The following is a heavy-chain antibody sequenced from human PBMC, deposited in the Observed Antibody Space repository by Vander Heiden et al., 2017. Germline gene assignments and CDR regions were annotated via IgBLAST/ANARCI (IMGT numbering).Heavy chain of an antibody. CDR2: ISWDGGTT. CDR1: GFTFDDYS. J-gene: IGHJ4*02. Sequence: EVQLVESGGVVIQPGGALRLYCAASGFTFDDYSMPWVRQAPGKGLEWVSLISWDGGTTYYADSVKGRFTISRDNSKNSLYLQMNSLIFEDTALYYCAKEISGRGVLSFDYWGRGTLVTVSS. D-gene: IGHD6-25*01. V-gene: IGHV3-43*01. CDR3: AKEISGRGVLSFDY.